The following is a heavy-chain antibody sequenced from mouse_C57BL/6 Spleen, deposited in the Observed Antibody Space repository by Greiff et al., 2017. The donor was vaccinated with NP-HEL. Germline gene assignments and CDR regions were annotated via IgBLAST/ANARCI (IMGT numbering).Heavy chain of an antibody. J-gene: IGHJ4*01. CDR2: IHPNSGST. Sequence: VKLQQPGAELVKPGASVTLSCKASGYTFTSYWMHWVKQRPGQGLEWIGMIHPNSGSTNYNEKFKSKATLTVDKSSSTAYMQLSSLTSEDSAVYYCASEGLYYDYLYYAMDYWGQGTSVTVSS. D-gene: IGHD2-4*01. CDR3: ASEGLYYDYLYYAMDY. V-gene: IGHV1-64*01. CDR1: GYTFTSYW.